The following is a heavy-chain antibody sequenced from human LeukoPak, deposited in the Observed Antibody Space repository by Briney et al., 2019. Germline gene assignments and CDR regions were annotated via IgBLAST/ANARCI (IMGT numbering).Heavy chain of an antibody. CDR2: INHNGNVN. CDR3: ARGGGYSYGPTYYFDY. V-gene: IGHV3-7*03. J-gene: IGHJ4*02. Sequence: PGGSLRLSCAASGFTFSSYWMNWARQAPGKGLEWVASINHNGNVNYYVDSVKGRFTITRDSSKNTLYLQMNSLRAEDTAVYYCARGGGYSYGPTYYFDYWGQGTLVTVSS. D-gene: IGHD5-18*01. CDR1: GFTFSSYW.